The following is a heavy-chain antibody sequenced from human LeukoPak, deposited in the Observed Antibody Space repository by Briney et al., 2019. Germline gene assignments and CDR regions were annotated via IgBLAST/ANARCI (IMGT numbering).Heavy chain of an antibody. CDR2: IYYSGST. CDR3: ARASTYYDSDI. Sequence: SETLSLTCAVSGGSISSYYWSWIRQPPGKGLEWVGYIYYSGSTNYNPSLKSRVTISVDTSKNQFSLKLSSVTAADTAVYYCARASTYYDSDIWGQGTMVTVSS. CDR1: GGSISSYY. J-gene: IGHJ3*02. V-gene: IGHV4-59*12. D-gene: IGHD3-22*01.